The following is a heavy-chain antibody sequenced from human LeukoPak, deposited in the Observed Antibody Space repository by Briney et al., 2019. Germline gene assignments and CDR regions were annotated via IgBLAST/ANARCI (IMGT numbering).Heavy chain of an antibody. V-gene: IGHV4-34*01. CDR1: GGTFSGYY. CDR3: ARLSVIVGAALEYYYYYMDV. J-gene: IGHJ6*03. Sequence: TSETLSLTCAVYGGTFSGYYWSWIRQPPGKRLEWVGESNDSGGTNYNPSLKSRVTISADKSKNQVSLRLTSVTAADTAVYYCARLSVIVGAALEYYYYYMDVWGQGTTVTVSS. D-gene: IGHD1-26*01. CDR2: SNDSGGT.